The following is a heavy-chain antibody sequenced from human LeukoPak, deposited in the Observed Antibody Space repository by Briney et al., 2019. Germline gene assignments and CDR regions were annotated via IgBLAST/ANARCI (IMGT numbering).Heavy chain of an antibody. CDR2: IYSSGST. D-gene: IGHD2-2*01. J-gene: IGHJ6*02. Sequence: SETLSLTCTVSGGSISSFTYYWGWIRQPPGKGLEWIGYIYSSGSTNYNPSLKSRVTVSVDTSKHQFSLKLSSVTAADTAVYYCARAVVIPAAMAWGDTGVYGMDVWGQGTTVTVSS. V-gene: IGHV4-61*05. CDR3: ARAVVIPAAMAWGDTGVYGMDV. CDR1: GGSISSFTYY.